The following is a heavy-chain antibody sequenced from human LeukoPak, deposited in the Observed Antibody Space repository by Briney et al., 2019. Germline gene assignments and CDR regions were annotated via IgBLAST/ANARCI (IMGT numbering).Heavy chain of an antibody. CDR3: ARTTGIDWYFDY. J-gene: IGHJ4*02. CDR2: IKQDGSEK. V-gene: IGHV3-7*01. CDR1: GFTFSSYA. Sequence: GGSLRLSCAASGFTFSSYAMHWVRQAPGKGLEWVANIKQDGSEKYYVDSVKGRFTISRDNAKNSLYLQMDSLRAEDTAVYYCARTTGIDWYFDYWGQGTLVTVSS. D-gene: IGHD1-1*01.